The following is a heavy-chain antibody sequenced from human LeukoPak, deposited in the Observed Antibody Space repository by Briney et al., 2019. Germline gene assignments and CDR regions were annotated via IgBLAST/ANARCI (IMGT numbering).Heavy chain of an antibody. CDR2: INHSGST. CDR3: ASAPGGWNYYYYYYMDV. Sequence: SETLSLTCAVYGGSFSGYYWSWIRQPPGKGLEWIGEINHSGSTNYNPSLKSRVTISVDTSKNQFSLKLSSVTAADTAVYYCASAPGGWNYYYYYYMDVWGKGTTVTVSS. CDR1: GGSFSGYY. J-gene: IGHJ6*03. V-gene: IGHV4-34*01. D-gene: IGHD6-19*01.